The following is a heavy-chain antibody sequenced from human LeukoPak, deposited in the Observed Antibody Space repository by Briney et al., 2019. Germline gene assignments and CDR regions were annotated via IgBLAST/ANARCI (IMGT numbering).Heavy chain of an antibody. CDR3: ARQGSYSCGSGTYYNGHFDY. J-gene: IGHJ4*02. CDR1: GGSISSSSYY. Sequence: PSETLSLTCTVSGGSISSSSYYWGWIRQPPGKGLGWLGSIFFSGSTFYNPSLKSRVTISVDTSKNQFSLKLSSVTAADTAVFYCARQGSYSCGSGTYYNGHFDYWAQGILVTVSS. V-gene: IGHV4-39*01. CDR2: IFFSGST. D-gene: IGHD3-10*01.